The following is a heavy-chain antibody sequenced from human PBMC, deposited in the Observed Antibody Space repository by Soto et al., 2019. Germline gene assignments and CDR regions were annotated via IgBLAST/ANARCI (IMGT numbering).Heavy chain of an antibody. D-gene: IGHD2-15*01. J-gene: IGHJ6*02. V-gene: IGHV3-15*07. CDR3: TTGSVEGV. CDR1: GLHISNAW. Sequence: EVQLVESGGGHIQPGGSLRLSCAASGLHISNAWMNWVRQAPGKGLEWVGRIKTKGEGGPTDYPAAVKGRFIVSRDDSQNTLHLQMNSLKIEDTAVYYCTTGSVEGVWGQGTEVIVSS. CDR2: IKTKGEGGPT.